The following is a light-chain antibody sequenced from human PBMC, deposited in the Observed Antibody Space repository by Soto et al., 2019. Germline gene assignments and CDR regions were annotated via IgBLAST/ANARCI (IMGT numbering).Light chain of an antibody. CDR2: GAS. CDR3: QQYGSSPLT. CDR1: QSVSSSY. J-gene: IGKJ4*01. Sequence: PGTLSLSPGERATLSCRASQSVSSSYLAWYQQKPGQAPRLLIYGASSRATGIPDRFSGSGSGTDFTLTISRLEPEDFAVYYCQQYGSSPLTFGGGTKVDIK. V-gene: IGKV3-20*01.